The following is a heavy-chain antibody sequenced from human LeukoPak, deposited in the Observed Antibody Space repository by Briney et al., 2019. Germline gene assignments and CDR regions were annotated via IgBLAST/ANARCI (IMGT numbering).Heavy chain of an antibody. CDR3: AKALAVAGDY. Sequence: GRSLRLSCAASGFTFSSYGMHWVRQAPGKGLEWVAVISYDGSNKYYADSVKGRFTISRDNSKNTLYLQMNSLRAEDTAMYYCAKALAVAGDYWGQGTLVTVSS. CDR2: ISYDGSNK. D-gene: IGHD6-19*01. CDR1: GFTFSSYG. V-gene: IGHV3-30*18. J-gene: IGHJ4*02.